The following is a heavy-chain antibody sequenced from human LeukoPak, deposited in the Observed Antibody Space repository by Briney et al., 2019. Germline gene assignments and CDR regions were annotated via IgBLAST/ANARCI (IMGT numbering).Heavy chain of an antibody. CDR2: INPSGGST. D-gene: IGHD2-15*01. CDR3: ASRSCGSGVCSVTLYYYYGLHG. CDR1: GYTFTSYY. J-gene: IGHJ6*02. V-gene: IGHV1-46*01. Sequence: ASVKVSCKASGYTFTSYYMHWVRQAPGQGLEGMGKINPSGGSTSYAQKFQGRVTMTRDTSTSTVYMELSSLRSEDTAVYYCASRSCGSGVCSVTLYYYYGLHGWGQGTSVIVSS.